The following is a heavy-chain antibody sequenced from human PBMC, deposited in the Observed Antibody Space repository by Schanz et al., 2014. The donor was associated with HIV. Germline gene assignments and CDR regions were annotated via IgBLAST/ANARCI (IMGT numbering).Heavy chain of an antibody. V-gene: IGHV4-31*02. CDR1: GFMFSDYY. CDR3: ARGTTLRNYGMDV. J-gene: IGHJ6*02. CDR2: IYYSGST. D-gene: IGHD1-26*01. Sequence: VQLVESGGGLVQPGGSLRLSCAASGFMFSDYYMDWIRQHPGRGLEWIAYIYYSGSTYYNPSLKSRVTISVDTSKNQFSLKLSSVTAADTAVYYCARGTTLRNYGMDVWGQGTTVTVSS.